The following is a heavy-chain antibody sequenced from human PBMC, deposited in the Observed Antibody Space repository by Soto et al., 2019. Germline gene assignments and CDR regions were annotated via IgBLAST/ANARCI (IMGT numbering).Heavy chain of an antibody. V-gene: IGHV4-39*01. CDR3: ARSGGYSSSWYGTNLEVYYMDV. J-gene: IGHJ6*03. D-gene: IGHD6-13*01. CDR2: IYYSGST. CDR1: GGSISSSSYY. Sequence: PSETLSLTCTVSGGSISSSSYYWGWIRQPPGKGLEWIGSIYYSGSTYYNPSLKSRVTISVDTSKNQFSLKLSSVTAADTAVYYCARSGGYSSSWYGTNLEVYYMDVWGKGTTVTVSS.